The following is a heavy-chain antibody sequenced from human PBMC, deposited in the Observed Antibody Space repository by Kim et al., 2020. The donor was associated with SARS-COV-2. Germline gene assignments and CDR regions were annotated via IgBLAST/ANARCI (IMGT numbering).Heavy chain of an antibody. CDR1: GGSISSYY. D-gene: IGHD3-9*01. J-gene: IGHJ4*02. CDR2: IYYSGST. CDR3: ARGSLSLRYFDWLSQPLDY. Sequence: SETLSLTCTVSGGSISSYYWSWIRQPPGKGLEWIGYIYYSGSTNYNPSLKSRVTISVDTSKNQFSLKLSSVTAADTAVYYCARGSLSLRYFDWLSQPLDYWGQGTLVTVSS. V-gene: IGHV4-59*01.